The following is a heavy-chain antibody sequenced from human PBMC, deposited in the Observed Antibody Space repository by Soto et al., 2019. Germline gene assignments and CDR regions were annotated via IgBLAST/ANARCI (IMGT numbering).Heavy chain of an antibody. V-gene: IGHV3-21*01. CDR1: GFTFSSYS. CDR2: ISSSSYI. CDR3: ARDSGGYDFDY. J-gene: IGHJ4*02. D-gene: IGHD5-12*01. Sequence: EVQLVESGGGLVKPGGSLRLSCAASGFTFSSYSMNWVRQAPGKGLEWVSSISSSSYIYYADSVKGRFTISRDNAKNSLYLQMNSLRAEDTAVYYCARDSGGYDFDYWGQGTLVTVSS.